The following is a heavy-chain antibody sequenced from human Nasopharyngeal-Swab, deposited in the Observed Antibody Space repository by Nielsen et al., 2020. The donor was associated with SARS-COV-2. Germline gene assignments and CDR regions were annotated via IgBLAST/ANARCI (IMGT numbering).Heavy chain of an antibody. D-gene: IGHD5-18*01. CDR3: AKARRTDTYGFESFDY. V-gene: IGHV3-9*01. CDR2: INWNSGNK. CDR1: GFTFSDRY. Sequence: SLKISCAASGFTFSDRYMIWIRQAPGKGLEWVSGINWNSGNKGYAESVQGRFTISRDNARNSLYLQMNSLRAEDTALYYCAKARRTDTYGFESFDYWGQGTLVTVSS. J-gene: IGHJ4*02.